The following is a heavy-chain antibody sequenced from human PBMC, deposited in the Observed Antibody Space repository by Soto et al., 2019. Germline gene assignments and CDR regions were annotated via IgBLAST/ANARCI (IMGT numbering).Heavy chain of an antibody. D-gene: IGHD1-26*01. CDR2: IKSKTDGGTT. Sequence: PGGSLRLSCAASGFTFSNAWMTWVRQAPGKGLEWVGRIKSKTDGGTTDYAAPVKGRFTISRDDSKNTLYLQMNSLKTEDTAVYYCTTKLSSELLRSYGYFAYWGQGTLVTVSS. CDR1: GFTFSNAW. V-gene: IGHV3-15*07. CDR3: TTKLSSELLRSYGYFAY. J-gene: IGHJ4*02.